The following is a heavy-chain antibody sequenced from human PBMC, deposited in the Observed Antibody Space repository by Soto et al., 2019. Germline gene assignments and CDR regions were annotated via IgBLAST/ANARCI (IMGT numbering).Heavy chain of an antibody. CDR1: GYTFTSYY. D-gene: IGHD3-22*01. J-gene: IGHJ4*02. CDR3: ARAHGAYYDSSGYYPNDY. V-gene: IGHV1-46*01. CDR2: INPSGGST. Sequence: ASVKVSCKASGYTFTSYYMHWVRQAPGQALEWMGIINPSGGSTSYAQKFQGRVTMTRDTSTSTVYMGLSSLRSEDTAVYYCARAHGAYYDSSGYYPNDYWGQGTLVTVSS.